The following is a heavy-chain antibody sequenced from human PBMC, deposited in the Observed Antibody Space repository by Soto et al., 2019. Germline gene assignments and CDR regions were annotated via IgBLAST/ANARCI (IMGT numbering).Heavy chain of an antibody. J-gene: IGHJ3*02. CDR3: GGGYQGSGYIAFDI. CDR2: IYYSGST. D-gene: IGHD3-22*01. V-gene: IGHV4-59*13. Sequence: PSETLSLTCTVSGGSISSYYWSWIRQPPGKGLDYIGYIYYSGSTNSNPSLKSRVTISVDTSKNQFSLRLSSGAAAATAVYYCGGGYQGSGYIAFDIWGQGTMVTVSS. CDR1: GGSISSYY.